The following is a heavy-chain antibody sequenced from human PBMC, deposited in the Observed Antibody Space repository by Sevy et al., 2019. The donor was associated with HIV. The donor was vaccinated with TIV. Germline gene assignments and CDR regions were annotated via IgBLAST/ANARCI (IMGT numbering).Heavy chain of an antibody. CDR1: GFAFSTYA. J-gene: IGHJ4*02. D-gene: IGHD6-19*01. V-gene: IGHV3-23*01. CDR2: TSGSAAVT. Sequence: GGSLRLSCAASGFAFSTYAMSWVRQAPGKGLEWVSATSGSAAVTFSADSVKGRFTISRDNSKNTLYLQMNNLRAEDTAIYSCAKARYGSGWYVLEYWGQGTLVTLSS. CDR3: AKARYGSGWYVLEY.